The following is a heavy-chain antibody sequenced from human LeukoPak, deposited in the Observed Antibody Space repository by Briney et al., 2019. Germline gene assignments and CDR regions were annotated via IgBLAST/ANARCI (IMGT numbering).Heavy chain of an antibody. Sequence: ASVNVSCKASGYTFTSYYMHWVRQAPGQGLEWMGIINPSGGSTSYAQKFQGRVTMTRDTSTSTVYMEVSSLRSEDTAVYYCARSSGTMIVVAPSYYFDYWGQGTLVTVSS. CDR2: INPSGGST. CDR3: ARSSGTMIVVAPSYYFDY. V-gene: IGHV1-46*01. J-gene: IGHJ4*02. CDR1: GYTFTSYY. D-gene: IGHD3-22*01.